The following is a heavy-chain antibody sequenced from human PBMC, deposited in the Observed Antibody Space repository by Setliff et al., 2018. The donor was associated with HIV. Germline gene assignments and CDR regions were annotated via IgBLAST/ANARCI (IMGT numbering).Heavy chain of an antibody. CDR1: GGTFSSFA. D-gene: IGHD2-15*01. V-gene: IGHV1-69*13. J-gene: IGHJ4*02. CDR2: IIPMLGTA. Sequence: GASVKVSCKASGGTFSSFAIHWVRQAPGQGLEWMGGIIPMLGTANYAQKFHGRFTMTADESTNTAYMELSSLGSEATAVYYCALGYCSVGSCYSVDFDYWGQGTLVTVSS. CDR3: ALGYCSVGSCYSVDFDY.